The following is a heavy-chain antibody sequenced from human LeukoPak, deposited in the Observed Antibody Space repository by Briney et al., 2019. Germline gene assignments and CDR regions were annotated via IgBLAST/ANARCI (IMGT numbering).Heavy chain of an antibody. V-gene: IGHV4-59*08. D-gene: IGHD3-22*01. CDR2: IHSSGST. CDR1: GGSISSYY. J-gene: IGHJ4*02. CDR3: ARQGGHYYDSSGYFDY. Sequence: SETLSLTCTVSGGSISSYYWSWIRQPPGKGPEWIGYIHSSGSTNYNPSLKSRVTISVDTSKNQFSLKLNSVTAADTAVYYCARQGGHYYDSSGYFDYWGQGTLVTVSS.